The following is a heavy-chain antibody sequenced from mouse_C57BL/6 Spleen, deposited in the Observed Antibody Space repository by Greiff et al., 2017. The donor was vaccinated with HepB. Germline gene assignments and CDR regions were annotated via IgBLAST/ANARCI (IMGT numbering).Heavy chain of an antibody. CDR3: ARSNGNFWYFDV. J-gene: IGHJ1*03. D-gene: IGHD2-1*01. CDR1: GYTFTSYW. V-gene: IGHV1-64*01. Sequence: VQLQQSGAELVKPGASVKLSCKASGYTFTSYWMHWVKQRPGQGLEWIGMIHPNSGSTNYNEKFKSKATLTVDKSSSTAYMQLSSLTSEDCAVYYCARSNGNFWYFDVWGKGTTVTVAS. CDR2: IHPNSGST.